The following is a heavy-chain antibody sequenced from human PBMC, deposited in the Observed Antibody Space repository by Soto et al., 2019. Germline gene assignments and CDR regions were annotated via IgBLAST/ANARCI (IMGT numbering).Heavy chain of an antibody. Sequence: QVQLQESGPGLLKPSETLSLTCTISGGSVSSYQWSWIRQPPGKGLEWIGLTSYSGNTVYNPSLKSRVAFSVDTSKNHFSLTLTSVTAADTAVYYCARDGVGPFDYWGQVTLVTVSS. J-gene: IGHJ4*02. CDR2: TSYSGNT. D-gene: IGHD1-26*01. CDR1: GGSVSSYQ. V-gene: IGHV4-59*02. CDR3: ARDGVGPFDY.